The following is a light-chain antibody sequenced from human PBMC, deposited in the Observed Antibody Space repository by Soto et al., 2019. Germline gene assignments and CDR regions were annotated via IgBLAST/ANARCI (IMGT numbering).Light chain of an antibody. V-gene: IGKV1-39*01. CDR2: AAS. CDR3: QHYNSYSEA. Sequence: DIQMTQSPSSLSASVGDRVTITCRASQIISNYLNWYQQKPGKAPKLLIYAASSLQSGVPSRFSGSGAGTDFTLTISSLQPDDFATYYCQHYNSYSEAFGQGTKVDIK. CDR1: QIISNY. J-gene: IGKJ1*01.